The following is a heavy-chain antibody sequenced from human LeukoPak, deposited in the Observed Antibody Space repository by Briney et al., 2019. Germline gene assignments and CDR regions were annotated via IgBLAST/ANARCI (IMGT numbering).Heavy chain of an antibody. Sequence: GGSLRLSCAASGFIFSSYGLSWVRLAPGKGLEWVSGISGSGSSTYYADSVKGRFTISRDNSKSTLYLQMNSLRAEDTAVYYCAKDLYGSGWYYFDYWGQGTLVTVSS. CDR2: ISGSGSST. J-gene: IGHJ4*02. CDR3: AKDLYGSGWYYFDY. V-gene: IGHV3-23*01. D-gene: IGHD6-19*01. CDR1: GFIFSSYG.